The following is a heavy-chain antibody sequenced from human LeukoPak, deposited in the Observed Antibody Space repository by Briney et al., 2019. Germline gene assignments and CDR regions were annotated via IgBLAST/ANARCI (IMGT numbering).Heavy chain of an antibody. CDR3: ASALRIYYYFDY. Sequence: PGGSLRLSCAASGFTFSSYAMRWVRQAPGKGLEWVSAISDSDGNTYYADSVKGRFTISRDNSKNTLYLQMNSLRAEDTAVYYCASALRIYYYFDYWGQGTLVTVSS. D-gene: IGHD1-26*01. CDR2: ISDSDGNT. V-gene: IGHV3-23*01. CDR1: GFTFSSYA. J-gene: IGHJ4*02.